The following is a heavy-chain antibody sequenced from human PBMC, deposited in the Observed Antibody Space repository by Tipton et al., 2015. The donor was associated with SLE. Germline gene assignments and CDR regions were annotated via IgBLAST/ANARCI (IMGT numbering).Heavy chain of an antibody. D-gene: IGHD5-18*01. CDR2: IYYSGST. Sequence: TLSLTCTVSGGSISSYYWSWIRQPPGKGLEWIGYIYYSGSTNYNPSLKSRVTISVDTSKNQFSLKLSSVTAADTAVYYCARGGTAMAYWYFDLWGRGTLVTASS. J-gene: IGHJ2*01. CDR1: GGSISSYY. V-gene: IGHV4-59*08. CDR3: ARGGTAMAYWYFDL.